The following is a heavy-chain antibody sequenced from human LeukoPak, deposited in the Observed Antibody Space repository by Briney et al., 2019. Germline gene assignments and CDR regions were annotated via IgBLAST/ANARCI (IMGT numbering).Heavy chain of an antibody. J-gene: IGHJ6*02. CDR3: ARGGGLDV. V-gene: IGHV3-7*03. Sequence: GGSLRLSCAACGFTFSSYWLNWSRQAPGGGREGVASINHSGNVNYYVDSVKGRFTISRDNAKNSLYLQMSNLRAEDTAVYFCARGGGLDVWGQGATVTVSS. D-gene: IGHD3-16*01. CDR2: INHSGNVN. CDR1: GFTFSSYW.